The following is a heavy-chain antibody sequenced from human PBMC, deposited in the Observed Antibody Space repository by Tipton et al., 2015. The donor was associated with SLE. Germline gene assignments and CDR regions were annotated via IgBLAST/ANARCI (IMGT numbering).Heavy chain of an antibody. J-gene: IGHJ4*02. CDR1: GGSISSSSYY. D-gene: IGHD5-18*01. V-gene: IGHV4-39*07. CDR2: IYYSGST. CDR3: ARLSGYSYGPFDY. Sequence: TLSLTCTVSGGSISSSSYYWGWIRQPPGKGLEWIGSIYYSGSTYYNPSLKSRVTISVDTSKNQFSLKLSSVTAADTAVYYCARLSGYSYGPFDYWGQGTLVTVSS.